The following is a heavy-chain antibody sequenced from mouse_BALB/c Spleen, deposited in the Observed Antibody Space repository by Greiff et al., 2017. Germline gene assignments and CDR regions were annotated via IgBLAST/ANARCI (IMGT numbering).Heavy chain of an antibody. CDR2: IYPGDGDT. CDR3: ARSFIYYYGSGYFDY. V-gene: IGHV1-87*01. CDR1: GYTFTSYW. Sequence: VQLQQSGAELARPGASVKLSCKASGYTFTSYWMQWVKQRPGQGLEWIGAIYPGDGDTRYTQKFKGKATLTADKSSSTAYMQLSSLASEDSAVYYCARSFIYYYGSGYFDYWGQGTTLTVSS. J-gene: IGHJ2*01. D-gene: IGHD1-1*01.